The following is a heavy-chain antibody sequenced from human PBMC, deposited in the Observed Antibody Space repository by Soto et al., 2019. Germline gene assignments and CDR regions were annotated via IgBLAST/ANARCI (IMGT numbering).Heavy chain of an antibody. D-gene: IGHD2-2*02. CDR2: INPSDSYT. Sequence: GESLKISCQGSGYSFTSYWIGWVRQRPGKGLEWMGRINPSDSYTTYSPSFQGHVTISTDQSFSTAYLQWSGLKASDTAMYYCARLGYCTGTSCHTFDSWGQGTLGTVSS. CDR3: ARLGYCTGTSCHTFDS. CDR1: GYSFTSYW. J-gene: IGHJ4*02. V-gene: IGHV5-10-1*01.